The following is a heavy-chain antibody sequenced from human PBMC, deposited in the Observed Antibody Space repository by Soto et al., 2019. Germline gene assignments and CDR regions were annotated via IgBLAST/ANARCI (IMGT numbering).Heavy chain of an antibody. V-gene: IGHV3-64D*06. D-gene: IGHD2-15*01. CDR3: VKSPPAPPLYCSGGSCRHY. CDR2: IISNGGST. CDR1: GFTLSSYA. Sequence: PXGSLKLSCSASGFTLSSYAMHWVRQAPGKGLEYVSAIISNGGSTYYADSVKGRFTISRDNSKNTLYLQMSSLRAEDTAVYYCVKSPPAPPLYCSGGSCRHYWGQGTLVTVSS. J-gene: IGHJ4*02.